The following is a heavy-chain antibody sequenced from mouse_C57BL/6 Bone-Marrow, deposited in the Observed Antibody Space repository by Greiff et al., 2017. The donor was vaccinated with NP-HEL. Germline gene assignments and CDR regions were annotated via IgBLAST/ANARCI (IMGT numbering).Heavy chain of an antibody. V-gene: IGHV5-12*01. CDR3: ARQGDYDHFDY. CDR1: GFTFSDYY. CDR2: ISNGGGST. J-gene: IGHJ2*01. D-gene: IGHD2-4*01. Sequence: EVKLMESGGGLVQPGGSLKLSCAASGFTFSDYYMYWVRQTPEKRLAWVAYISNGGGSTYYPDTVKGRFTISRDNAKNTLYLQMSRLKSEDTAMYYCARQGDYDHFDYWGQGTTLTVSS.